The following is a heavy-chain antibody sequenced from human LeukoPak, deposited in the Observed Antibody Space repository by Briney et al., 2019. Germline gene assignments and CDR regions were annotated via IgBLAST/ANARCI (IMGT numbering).Heavy chain of an antibody. Sequence: PSETLPLTCTVSGGSISSYYWSWIRQPPGKGLEWIGYIYYSGSTNYNPSLKSRVTISVDTSKNQFSLKLSSVTAADTAVYYCARGRRYYYGSGGIKDYWGQGTLVTVSS. CDR3: ARGRRYYYGSGGIKDY. D-gene: IGHD3-10*01. V-gene: IGHV4-59*12. CDR2: IYYSGST. CDR1: GGSISSYY. J-gene: IGHJ4*02.